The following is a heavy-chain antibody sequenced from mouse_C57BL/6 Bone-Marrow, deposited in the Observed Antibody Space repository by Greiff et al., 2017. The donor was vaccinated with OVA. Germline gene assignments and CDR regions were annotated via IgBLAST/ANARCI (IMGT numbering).Heavy chain of an antibody. D-gene: IGHD1-1*01. Sequence: EVQLVESGGGLVQPGGSMKLSCVASGFTFSNYWMNWVRQSPEKGLEWVAQIRLKSDNYATHYAESVKGRFTISRDDSKSSVYLKMNNLRAEDTGIYYCTGGGTTVVRDFDVWGTGTTVTVSS. CDR2: IRLKSDNYAT. CDR3: TGGGTTVVRDFDV. V-gene: IGHV6-3*01. CDR1: GFTFSNYW. J-gene: IGHJ1*03.